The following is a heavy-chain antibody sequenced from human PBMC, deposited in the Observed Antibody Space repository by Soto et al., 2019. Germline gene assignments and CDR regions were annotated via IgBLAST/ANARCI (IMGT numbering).Heavy chain of an antibody. V-gene: IGHV4-59*01. J-gene: IGHJ4*02. CDR2: IYYSGST. CDR3: ARTPTGGWGGYFDY. Sequence: QVQLQESGPGLVKPSETLSLTCTVSGGSISSYYWSWIRQPPGKGLEWIGYIYYSGSTNYNPSLKSRVTISVDPSKNQFSLKLSSVTAADTAVYYCARTPTGGWGGYFDYWGQGTLVTVSS. CDR1: GGSISSYY. D-gene: IGHD3-16*01.